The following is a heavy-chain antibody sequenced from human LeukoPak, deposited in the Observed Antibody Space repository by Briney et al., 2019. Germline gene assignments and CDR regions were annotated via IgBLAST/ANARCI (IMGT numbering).Heavy chain of an antibody. J-gene: IGHJ4*02. Sequence: ASVKVSCKASGYTFTSYYMHWVRQAPGQGLEWMGIINPSGGSTSYAQKFQGRVTITADESTSTAYMELSSLRSEDTAVYYCARGPPNWGYDYWGPGTLVTVSS. CDR2: INPSGGST. V-gene: IGHV1-46*01. CDR3: ARGPPNWGYDY. CDR1: GYTFTSYY. D-gene: IGHD7-27*01.